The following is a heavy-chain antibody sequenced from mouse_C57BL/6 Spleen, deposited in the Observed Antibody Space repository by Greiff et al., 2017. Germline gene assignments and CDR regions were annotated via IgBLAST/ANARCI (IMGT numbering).Heavy chain of an antibody. CDR3: ARNSGPYAMDY. CDR2: INYDGSST. CDR1: GFTFSDYY. D-gene: IGHD3-2*02. V-gene: IGHV5-16*01. J-gene: IGHJ4*01. Sequence: EVMLVESEGGLVQPGSSMKLSCTASGFTFSDYYMAWVRQVPEKGLEWVANINYDGSSTYYLDSLKSRFIISRDNAKNILYLQMSSLKSEDTATXYCARNSGPYAMDYWGQGTSVTVSS.